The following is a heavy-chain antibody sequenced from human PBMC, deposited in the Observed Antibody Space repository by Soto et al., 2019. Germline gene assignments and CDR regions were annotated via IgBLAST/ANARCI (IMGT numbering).Heavy chain of an antibody. CDR1: GVTFSSYG. CDR3: ARDSGIVVVPAAPDY. J-gene: IGHJ4*02. CDR2: IWYDGSNK. D-gene: IGHD2-2*01. V-gene: IGHV3-33*01. Sequence: PGGSLRLSCASSGVTFSSYGMHWVRQAPGKGLEWVAVIWYDGSNKYYADSVKGRFTISRDNSKNTLYLQMNSLRAEDTAVYYCARDSGIVVVPAAPDYWGQGTLVTVSS.